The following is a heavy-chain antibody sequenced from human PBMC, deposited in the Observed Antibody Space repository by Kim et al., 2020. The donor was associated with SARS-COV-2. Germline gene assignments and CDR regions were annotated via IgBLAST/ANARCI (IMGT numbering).Heavy chain of an antibody. V-gene: IGHV1-69*13. D-gene: IGHD3-9*01. CDR2: IIPIFGTA. CDR3: ARDKGIPYYDILTGYYRSDTFDY. J-gene: IGHJ4*02. Sequence: SVKVSCKASGGTFSSYAISWVRQAPGQGLEWMGGIIPIFGTANYAQKFQGRVTITADESTSTAYMELSSLRSEDTAVYYCARDKGIPYYDILTGYYRSDTFDYWGQGTLVTVSS. CDR1: GGTFSSYA.